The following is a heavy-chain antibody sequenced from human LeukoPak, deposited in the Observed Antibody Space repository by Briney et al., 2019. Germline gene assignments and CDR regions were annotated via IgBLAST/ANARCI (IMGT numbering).Heavy chain of an antibody. CDR2: IYWNDDK. V-gene: IGHV2-5*01. CDR1: GFSVGSSGVA. J-gene: IGHJ3*02. Sequence: SGPTLVNPTETLTLTWTCSGFSVGSSGVAVGWIRQPPGKALEWLALIYWNDDKRYSPSLKSRLTITKDTSKNQVVLTMTNMDPVDTATYYCAHSLFHAFDIWGQGTMVTVSS. CDR3: AHSLFHAFDI. D-gene: IGHD3-10*01.